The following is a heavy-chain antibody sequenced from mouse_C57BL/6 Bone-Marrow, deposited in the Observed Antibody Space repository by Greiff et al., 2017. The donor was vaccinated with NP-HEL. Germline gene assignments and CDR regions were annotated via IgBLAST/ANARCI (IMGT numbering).Heavy chain of an antibody. Sequence: QVQLQQSGAELVRPGTSVKLSCKASGYTFTSYWMHWVKQRPGQGLEWIGVIDPSDSYTNYNQKFKGKATLTVDTSSSTAYMQLSSLTSEDSAVYYCATYRRFAYWGQGTLVTVSA. CDR3: ATYRRFAY. D-gene: IGHD2-10*01. V-gene: IGHV1-59*01. CDR2: IDPSDSYT. J-gene: IGHJ3*01. CDR1: GYTFTSYW.